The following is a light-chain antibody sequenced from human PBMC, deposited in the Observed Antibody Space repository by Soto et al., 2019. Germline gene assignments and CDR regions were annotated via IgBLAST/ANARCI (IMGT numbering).Light chain of an antibody. Sequence: QSVLTEPPAVSWTPEQRVTIRRAASNSNIGAGYDVHWYQQIPGKAPKLLVYNSNSRPSGIPDRFSGSKSGASASLAITGLQAEDEADYCCQSYDIGLTGFYVSGTGTKVTVL. CDR3: QSYDIGLTGFYV. V-gene: IGLV1-40*01. J-gene: IGLJ1*01. CDR2: NSN. CDR1: NSNIGAGYD.